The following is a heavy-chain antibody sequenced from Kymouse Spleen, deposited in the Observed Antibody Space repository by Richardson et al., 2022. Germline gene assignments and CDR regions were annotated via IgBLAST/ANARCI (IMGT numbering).Heavy chain of an antibody. D-gene: IGHD3-16*02. V-gene: IGHV3-30*18. CDR3: AKGGNTAFDI. Sequence: QVQLVESGGGVVQPGRSLRLSCAASGFTFSSYGMHWVRQAPGKGLEWVAVISYDGSNKYYADSVKGRFTISRDNSKNTLYLQMNSLRAEDTAVYYCAKGGNTAFDIWGQGTMVTVSS. CDR2: ISYDGSNK. J-gene: IGHJ3*02. CDR1: GFTFSSYG.